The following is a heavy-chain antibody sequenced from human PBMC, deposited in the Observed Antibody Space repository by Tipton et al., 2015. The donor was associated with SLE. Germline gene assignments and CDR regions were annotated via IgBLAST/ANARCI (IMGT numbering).Heavy chain of an antibody. CDR3: ARGRVAYYFDY. D-gene: IGHD3-10*01. CDR1: GFTFDDYA. Sequence: SLRLSCAASGFTFDDYAMHWVRQAPGKGLEWVANIKQDGSEKYYVDSVKGRFTISRDNAKNSLYLQMNSLRAEDTAVYYCARGRVAYYFDYWGQGTLVTVSS. J-gene: IGHJ4*02. V-gene: IGHV3-7*01. CDR2: IKQDGSEK.